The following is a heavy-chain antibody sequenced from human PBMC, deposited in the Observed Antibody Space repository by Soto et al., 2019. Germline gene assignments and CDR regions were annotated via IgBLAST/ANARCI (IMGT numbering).Heavy chain of an antibody. D-gene: IGHD1-26*01. CDR1: GASVTSNNW. CDR2: VHHTGST. CDR3: ARRLSTRPGECFDV. J-gene: IGHJ3*01. Sequence: QVQLQESGPGLVKPSGTPSLTCGVSGASVTSNNWWSWVRQSPGGGLTWIGEVHHTGSTNYNPSLKHRATISVDKSKNHFTLTLSSVAAADRAIYFCARRLSTRPGECFDVWGQGTKVTVSS. V-gene: IGHV4-4*02.